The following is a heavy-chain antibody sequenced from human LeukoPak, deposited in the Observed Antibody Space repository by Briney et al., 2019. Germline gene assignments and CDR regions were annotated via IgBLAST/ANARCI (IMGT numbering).Heavy chain of an antibody. V-gene: IGHV4-59*01. Sequence: SETLSLTCTVSGGSISSYYWSWIRQPPGKGLEWIGYIYYSGSTNYNPSLKSRVTISVDTSKNQFSLKLSSVTAADTAVYYCARVRHYYDSSGYLDYFDYWGQGTLDTVSS. CDR3: ARVRHYYDSSGYLDYFDY. CDR2: IYYSGST. D-gene: IGHD3-22*01. CDR1: GGSISSYY. J-gene: IGHJ4*02.